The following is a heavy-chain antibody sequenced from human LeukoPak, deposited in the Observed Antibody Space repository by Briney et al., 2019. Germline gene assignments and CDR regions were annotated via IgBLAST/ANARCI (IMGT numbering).Heavy chain of an antibody. V-gene: IGHV3-21*04. CDR3: ANFQWLRYFAF. CDR2: ISSGSTYI. D-gene: IGHD5-12*01. Sequence: GGSLRLSCAASGFTFRSYTMNWVRQAPGKGLEWVSSISSGSTYIYYADSVKGRFTISRDNAKNSLYLQMNSLRAEDTAVYYCANFQWLRYFAFWGQGTLVTVSS. J-gene: IGHJ4*02. CDR1: GFTFRSYT.